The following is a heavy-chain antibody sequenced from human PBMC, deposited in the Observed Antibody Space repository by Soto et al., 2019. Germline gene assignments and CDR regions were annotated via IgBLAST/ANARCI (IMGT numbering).Heavy chain of an antibody. CDR2: INAGNGNT. Sequence: ASVKVSCKASGYTFTSYAMHWVRQAPGQRLEWMGWINAGNGNTKYSQKFQGRVTITRDTSASTAYMELSSLRSEDTSVYYCASPQIAALRYGMDVWGQGTTVTVSS. CDR3: ASPQIAALRYGMDV. CDR1: GYTFTSYA. J-gene: IGHJ6*02. D-gene: IGHD6-6*01. V-gene: IGHV1-3*01.